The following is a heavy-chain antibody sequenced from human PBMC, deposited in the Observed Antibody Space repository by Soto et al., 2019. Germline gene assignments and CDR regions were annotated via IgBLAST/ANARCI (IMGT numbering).Heavy chain of an antibody. V-gene: IGHV4-59*01. Sequence: SETLSLTCTVSGASISSYYWSWIRQPPGKGLEWIGYIYYSGSTNYNPSLMSRVTISVDTSKNQFSLKLSSVTAADTAVYYCARGGSGSYGNYYYMDVWGKGTTVTVSS. D-gene: IGHD3-10*01. CDR3: ARGGSGSYGNYYYMDV. CDR2: IYYSGST. J-gene: IGHJ6*03. CDR1: GASISSYY.